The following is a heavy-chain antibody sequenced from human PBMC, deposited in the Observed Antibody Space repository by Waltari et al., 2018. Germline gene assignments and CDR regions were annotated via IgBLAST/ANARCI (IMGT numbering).Heavy chain of an antibody. Sequence: QVQLQQWGAGLLKPSETLSLTCAVYGGSFSGYYWSWHRQPQGKGMEWIGEINHSGSTNYNPSLKSRVTISVDTSKNQFSLKLSSVTAADTAVYYCARAWISLILGATSAFDIWGQGTMVTVS. D-gene: IGHD1-26*01. V-gene: IGHV4-34*01. CDR3: ARAWISLILGATSAFDI. CDR1: GGSFSGYY. J-gene: IGHJ3*02. CDR2: INHSGST.